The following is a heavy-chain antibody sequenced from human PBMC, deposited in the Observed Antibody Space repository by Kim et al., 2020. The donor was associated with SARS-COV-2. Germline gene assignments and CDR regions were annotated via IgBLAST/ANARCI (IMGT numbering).Heavy chain of an antibody. V-gene: IGHV3-11*01. Sequence: GGSLRLSCAASGFTFSDYYMSWIRQAPGKGLEWVSYISSSGSTIYYADSVKGRFTISRDNAKNSLYLQMNSLRAEDTAVYYCARDAGGRIFGVAVQSGNMDVWGKGTTVTVSS. J-gene: IGHJ6*03. CDR2: ISSSGSTI. CDR3: ARDAGGRIFGVAVQSGNMDV. D-gene: IGHD3-3*01. CDR1: GFTFSDYY.